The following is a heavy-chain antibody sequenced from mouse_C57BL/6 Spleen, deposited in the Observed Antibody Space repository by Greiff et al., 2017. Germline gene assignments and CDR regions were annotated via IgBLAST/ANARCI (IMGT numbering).Heavy chain of an antibody. V-gene: IGHV5-12*01. J-gene: IGHJ2*01. CDR1: GFTFSDYY. CDR2: ISNGGGST. D-gene: IGHD4-1*01. CDR3: ARPNWDRGYYFDY. Sequence: DVKLVESGGGLVQPGGSLKLSCAASGFTFSDYYMYWVRQTPEKRLEWVAYISNGGGSTYYPDTVKGRFTISRDNAKNTLYLQMSRLKSEDTAMYYCARPNWDRGYYFDYWGQGTTLTVSS.